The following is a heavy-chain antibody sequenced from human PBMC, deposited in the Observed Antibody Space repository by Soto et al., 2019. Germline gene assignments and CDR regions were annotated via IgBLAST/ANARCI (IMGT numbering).Heavy chain of an antibody. CDR3: PRAVRTLVTSSGLDV. V-gene: IGHV4-34*01. J-gene: IGHJ6*02. CDR1: GGSFGGFY. Sequence: NPSETLALTCAVSGGSFGGFYWTWIRQPPGEGLEWIGEINHSGTTNFKPSLRSRLTISLDSSKKHFSLKLTSMTAADAAVYYCPRAVRTLVTSSGLDVWGPGTTVTVFS. D-gene: IGHD2-21*02. CDR2: INHSGTT.